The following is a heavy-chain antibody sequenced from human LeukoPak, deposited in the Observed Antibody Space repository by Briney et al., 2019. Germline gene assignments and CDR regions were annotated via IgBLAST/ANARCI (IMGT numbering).Heavy chain of an antibody. J-gene: IGHJ3*02. CDR1: GFTFSSYE. D-gene: IGHD3-22*01. CDR3: AREVYYDSSGGGI. V-gene: IGHV3-48*03. Sequence: PGGSLRLSCAASGFTFSSYEMNRVRQAPGKGLEWISYISSSGSTVYYADSVKGRFTISRDNAKNSLYLQMNSLRAEDTAVYYCAREVYYDSSGGGIWGQGTLVTVSS. CDR2: ISSSGSTV.